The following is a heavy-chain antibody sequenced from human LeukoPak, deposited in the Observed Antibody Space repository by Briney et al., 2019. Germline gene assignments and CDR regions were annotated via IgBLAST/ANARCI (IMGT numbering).Heavy chain of an antibody. J-gene: IGHJ3*02. V-gene: IGHV3-23*01. D-gene: IGHD3-10*01. Sequence: GGSLRLSCAASGFTFSDYYMSWIRQAPGKGLKWVSAISGSGGSTYYADSVKGRFTISRDNSKNTLYLQMNSLRAEDTAVYYCAKDFNYYGSGTLGIWGQGTMVTVSS. CDR2: ISGSGGST. CDR3: AKDFNYYGSGTLGI. CDR1: GFTFSDYY.